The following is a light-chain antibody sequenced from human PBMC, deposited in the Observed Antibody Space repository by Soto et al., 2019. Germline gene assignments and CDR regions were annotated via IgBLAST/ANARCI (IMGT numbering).Light chain of an antibody. Sequence: QSVLTQPASVSGSPGQPITISCTGTTSDLGDYKYISWYQQHPGKVPKLIIYEVTNRPSGVPDRFSGSKSGTSASLAITGLQAEDEADYYCQSYDSSLSGYVFGTGTKVTVL. J-gene: IGLJ1*01. CDR1: TSDLGDYKY. V-gene: IGLV2-14*01. CDR3: QSYDSSLSGYV. CDR2: EVT.